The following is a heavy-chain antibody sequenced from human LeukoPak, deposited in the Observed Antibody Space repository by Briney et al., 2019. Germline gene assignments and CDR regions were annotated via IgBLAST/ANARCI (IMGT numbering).Heavy chain of an antibody. CDR1: GYTFTGYY. J-gene: IGHJ4*02. D-gene: IGHD1-26*01. CDR3: ARGVGVTLDHFDY. Sequence: VASVKVSCKPSGYTFTGYYIHWVRQAPGQGLEWMGWINPNSDVTHYAQKFQARVTMIRDTSISTAYMELSRLRSDDTAMYYCARGVGVTLDHFDYWGQGTLVTVSS. V-gene: IGHV1-2*02. CDR2: INPNSDVT.